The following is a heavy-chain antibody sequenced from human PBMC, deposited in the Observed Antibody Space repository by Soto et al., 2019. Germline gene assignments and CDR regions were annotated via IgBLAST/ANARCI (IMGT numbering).Heavy chain of an antibody. Sequence: ASVKVSCKASGYTFTSYGISWVRQAPGQGLEWMGWISAYNGNTNYAQKLQGRVTMTTDTSTSTAYMELRSLRSDDTAVYYCARDNPRGIVGAISSPYPWGKGTLVTVSS. CDR3: ARDNPRGIVGAISSPYP. D-gene: IGHD1-26*01. V-gene: IGHV1-18*01. CDR1: GYTFTSYG. CDR2: ISAYNGNT. J-gene: IGHJ5*02.